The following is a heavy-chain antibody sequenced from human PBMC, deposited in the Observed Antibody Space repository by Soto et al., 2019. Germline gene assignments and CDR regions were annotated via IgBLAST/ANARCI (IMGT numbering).Heavy chain of an antibody. V-gene: IGHV3-43*01. CDR2: ISWDGGST. CDR1: GFTFDDYT. J-gene: IGHJ4*02. D-gene: IGHD6-19*01. Sequence: PGGSLRLSCAASGFTFDDYTMHWVRQAPGKGLEWVSLISWDGGSTYYADSVKGRFTISRGNSKNSLYLQMNSLRTEDTAFYYCAKAYSSGWRRGLDYWGQGTLVTSPQ. CDR3: AKAYSSGWRRGLDY.